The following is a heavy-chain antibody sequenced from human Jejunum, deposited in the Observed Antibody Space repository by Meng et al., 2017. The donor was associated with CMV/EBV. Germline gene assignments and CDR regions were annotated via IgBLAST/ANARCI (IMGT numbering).Heavy chain of an antibody. CDR2: VFYSGSA. D-gene: IGHD1-1*01. CDR1: GDSIRSHY. CDR3: AGGIGHDSNNSHDY. Sequence: SGDSIRSHYRHWIRQPRGKGLEWMGYVFYSGSATYSPSLRSRSTISVDPSKTQGSLNLRSVTTADTAMYFCAGGIGHDSNNSHDYWGQGTLVTVSS. V-gene: IGHV4-59*11. J-gene: IGHJ4*02.